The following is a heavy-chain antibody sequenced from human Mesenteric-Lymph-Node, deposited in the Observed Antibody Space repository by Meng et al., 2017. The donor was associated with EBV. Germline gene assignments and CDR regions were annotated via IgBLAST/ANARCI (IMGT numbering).Heavy chain of an antibody. CDR1: GFTFSNYA. CDR3: AKDPGNSGSSDY. D-gene: IGHD3-10*01. V-gene: IGHV3-23*01. J-gene: IGHJ4*02. CDR2: ISGSGAII. Sequence: GQWMESGGGLIQPGWSLTLSCAASGFTFSNYAMSWVRQAPGKGLEWVSVISGSGAIIYYADSVKGRFTISRDNSRNTVFLQMNSLRAEDTAVYYCAKDPGNSGSSDYWGQGALVTVSS.